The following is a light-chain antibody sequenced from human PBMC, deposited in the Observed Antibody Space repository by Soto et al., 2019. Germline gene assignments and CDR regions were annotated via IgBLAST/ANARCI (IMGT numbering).Light chain of an antibody. V-gene: IGLV2-14*01. CDR2: DVS. J-gene: IGLJ1*01. CDR1: SSDVGGYNY. Sequence: QSVLTQPASVSGSPGQSITISCTGTSSDVGGYNYVSWYQQHPGKAPKLMIYDVSNRPSGVSNRFSGSKSGNTASLTISGLQAQDEADYYCCSYTSSSISYVFGTGTKVT. CDR3: CSYTSSSISYV.